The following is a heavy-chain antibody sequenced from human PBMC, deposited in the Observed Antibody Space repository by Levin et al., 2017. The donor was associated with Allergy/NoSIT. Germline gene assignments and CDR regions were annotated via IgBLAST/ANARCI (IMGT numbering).Heavy chain of an antibody. CDR2: IIPIFGTA. J-gene: IGHJ6*03. Sequence: SVKVSCKASGGTFSSYAISWVRQAPGQGLEWMGGIIPIFGTANYAQKFQGRVTITADESTSTAYMELSSLRSEDTAVYYCARSTRYCSSTSCSRGGDYNYYYYYMDVWGKGTTVTVSS. D-gene: IGHD2-2*01. V-gene: IGHV1-69*13. CDR3: ARSTRYCSSTSCSRGGDYNYYYYYMDV. CDR1: GGTFSSYA.